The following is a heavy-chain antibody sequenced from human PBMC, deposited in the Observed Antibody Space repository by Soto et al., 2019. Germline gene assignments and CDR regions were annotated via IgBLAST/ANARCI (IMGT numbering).Heavy chain of an antibody. J-gene: IGHJ4*02. D-gene: IGHD2-8*02. CDR3: ARDKITGLFAY. V-gene: IGHV4-34*01. CDR2: INHSGST. Sequence: QVQLQQGGAGLLKPSETLSLTCAVYGGSFSGYYWTWIRQPPGTGLEWIGEINHSGSTNYNPSLKSRVTISVDTSKNQFSLKLTSVTAADTAVYYCARDKITGLFAYWGQGTLVTVSS. CDR1: GGSFSGYY.